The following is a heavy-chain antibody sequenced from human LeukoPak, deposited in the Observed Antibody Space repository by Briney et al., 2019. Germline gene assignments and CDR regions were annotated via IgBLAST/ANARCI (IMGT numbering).Heavy chain of an antibody. CDR1: GFTFNNYA. J-gene: IGHJ4*02. D-gene: IGHD6-19*01. V-gene: IGHV3-23*01. CDR3: ANRIAVAGTVY. CDR2: ISGSDAGT. Sequence: AGGSLRLSCAASGFTFNNYAMSWVRQAPGKGLEWVSAISGSDAGTYYADSVKGRFTISRDNSKNTLYLQMNSLRAEDTAVYYCANRIAVAGTVYWGQGTLVTVSS.